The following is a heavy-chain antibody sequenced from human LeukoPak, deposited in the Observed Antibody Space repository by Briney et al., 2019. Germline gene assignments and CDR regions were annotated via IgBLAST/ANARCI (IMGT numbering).Heavy chain of an antibody. CDR3: ARDSYDSSGYYNSD. V-gene: IGHV4-30-2*01. CDR1: GGSISSGGYS. D-gene: IGHD3-22*01. Sequence: SETLSLTCAVSGGSISSGGYSWSWIRQPPGKGLEWIGYIYHSGSTYYNPSLKSRVTISVDRSKNQFSLKLSSVTAADTAVYYCARDSYDSSGYYNSDWGQGTLVTVSS. CDR2: IYHSGST. J-gene: IGHJ4*02.